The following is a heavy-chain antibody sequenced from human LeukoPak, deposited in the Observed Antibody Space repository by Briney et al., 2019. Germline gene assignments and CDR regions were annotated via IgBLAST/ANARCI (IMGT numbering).Heavy chain of an antibody. CDR3: AKSIRIAARPRGFDY. CDR2: ISGSGGST. CDR1: GFTFSSYA. Sequence: GGSLRLSCAASGFTFSSYAMSWVRQAPGKGLEWVSAISGSGGSTYYEDSVKGRFTISRDNSKNTLYLQMNSLRAEDTAVYYCAKSIRIAARPRGFDYWGQGTLVTVSS. V-gene: IGHV3-23*01. D-gene: IGHD6-6*01. J-gene: IGHJ4*02.